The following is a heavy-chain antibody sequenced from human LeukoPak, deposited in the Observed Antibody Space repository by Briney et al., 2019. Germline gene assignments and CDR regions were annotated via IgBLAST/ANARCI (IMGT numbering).Heavy chain of an antibody. V-gene: IGHV4-59*01. J-gene: IGHJ5*02. Sequence: SETLSLTCNVSGDSIISSYWAWIRQPPGKGLEWIGYVYYSGLNNFNPSLKSRVTGSADTSKSQVSLTLNSVTAADTAIYYCARVRWGDFDPWGQGILVTVSS. CDR1: GDSIISSY. CDR2: VYYSGLN. CDR3: ARVRWGDFDP. D-gene: IGHD2-21*02.